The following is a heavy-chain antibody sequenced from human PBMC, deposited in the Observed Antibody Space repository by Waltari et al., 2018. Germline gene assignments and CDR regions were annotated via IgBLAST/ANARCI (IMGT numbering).Heavy chain of an antibody. D-gene: IGHD3-10*01. V-gene: IGHV3-23*04. CDR3: AGPNGAGSYWTLDY. CDR1: GFTFSSYA. CDR2: SSGGGGST. Sequence: EVQLVESGGGLVQPGGSLRLSCAASGFTFSSYAMSWVRQAPGKGLGWVSGSSGGGGSTYYADSVKGRFTISRDNSKNTLYLQMNSLRAEDTAVYYCAGPNGAGSYWTLDYWGQGTLVTVSS. J-gene: IGHJ4*02.